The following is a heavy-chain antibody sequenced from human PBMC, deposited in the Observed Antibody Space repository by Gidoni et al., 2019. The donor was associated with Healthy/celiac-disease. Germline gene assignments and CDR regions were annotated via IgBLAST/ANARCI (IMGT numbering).Heavy chain of an antibody. CDR2: ITYDGSNK. CDR3: ARAHTAMGSFDY. D-gene: IGHD5-18*01. J-gene: IGHJ4*02. V-gene: IGHV3-30*04. CDR1: GVTFSSYA. Sequence: QVQLVESGGGAVQPGRSRRPSCAAPGVTFSSYAMHWVRQAPGKGLEWVAVITYDGSNKYYADSVKGRFTISRDNSKNTLYLQMNSLRAEDTAVYYCARAHTAMGSFDYWGQGTLVTVSS.